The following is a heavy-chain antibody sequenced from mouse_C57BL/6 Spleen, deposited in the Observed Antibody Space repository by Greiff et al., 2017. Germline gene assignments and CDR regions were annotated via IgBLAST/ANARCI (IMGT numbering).Heavy chain of an antibody. D-gene: IGHD2-1*01. Sequence: VQLVESGAELVKPGASVKMSCKASGYTFTTYPIEWMKQNHGKSLEWIGNFHPYNDDTKYNEKFKGKATLTVEKSSSTVYLELSRLTSDDSAVYYCARGKIYYGNSYAMDYWGQGTSVTVSS. CDR3: ARGKIYYGNSYAMDY. CDR1: GYTFTTYP. J-gene: IGHJ4*01. CDR2: FHPYNDDT. V-gene: IGHV1-47*01.